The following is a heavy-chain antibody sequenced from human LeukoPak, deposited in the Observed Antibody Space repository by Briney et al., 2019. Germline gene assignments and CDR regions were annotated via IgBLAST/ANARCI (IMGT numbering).Heavy chain of an antibody. CDR1: GGTFSSYA. CDR3: ASSSLRGYSYGPKVY. Sequence: SVKVSCKASGGTFSSYAISWVRQAPGQGLEWMGGIIPIFGTAKYAQKFQGRVTITTDESTSTAYMELSSLRSEDTAVYYCASSSLRGYSYGPKVYWGQGTLVTVSS. V-gene: IGHV1-69*05. CDR2: IIPIFGTA. D-gene: IGHD5-18*01. J-gene: IGHJ4*02.